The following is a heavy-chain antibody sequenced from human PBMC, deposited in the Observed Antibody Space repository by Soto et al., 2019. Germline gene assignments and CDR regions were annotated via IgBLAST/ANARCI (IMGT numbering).Heavy chain of an antibody. D-gene: IGHD3-22*01. V-gene: IGHV1-69*01. J-gene: IGHJ4*02. CDR2: IIPIFGTA. Sequence: QVQLVQSGAEVKKPGSSVKVSCKASGGTFSSYAISWVQQAPGQGLEWMGGIIPIFGTANYAQKFQGRVTITADESTSTAYMELSSLRSEDTAVYYCARDGPTYYYDSSGPISGSRFDYWGQGTLVTVSS. CDR1: GGTFSSYA. CDR3: ARDGPTYYYDSSGPISGSRFDY.